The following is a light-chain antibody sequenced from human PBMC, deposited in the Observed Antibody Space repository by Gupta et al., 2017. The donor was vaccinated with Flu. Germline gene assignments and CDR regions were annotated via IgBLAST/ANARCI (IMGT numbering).Light chain of an antibody. CDR3: LLYMGIGIYV. CDR2: DTN. CDR1: SGSVSTSYH. Sequence: QTVVTQEPSFSVSPGGTVPLACGLTSGSVSTSYHPSWYQQTPGQAPRTLIYDTNIRSSGVPDRFSGSILGNKAALTITGARADDESNYYCLLYMGIGIYVFGGGTKVTVL. J-gene: IGLJ3*02. V-gene: IGLV8-61*01.